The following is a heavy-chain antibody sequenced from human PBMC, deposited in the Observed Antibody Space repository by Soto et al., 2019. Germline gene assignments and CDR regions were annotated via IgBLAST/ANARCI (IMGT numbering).Heavy chain of an antibody. CDR1: GFSFSSYA. J-gene: IGHJ3*02. CDR3: AKARSGFQRDGFGI. Sequence: PGGSLRLSCAASGFSFSSYAMSWVRQAPGKGLEWVSGLSGTGGSTSYADSVQGRLTTSRDSSKNTLYLQMNSLRVEDTAVYYCAKARSGFQRDGFGIWGQGTMVIVSS. CDR2: LSGTGGST. V-gene: IGHV3-23*01. D-gene: IGHD3-3*01.